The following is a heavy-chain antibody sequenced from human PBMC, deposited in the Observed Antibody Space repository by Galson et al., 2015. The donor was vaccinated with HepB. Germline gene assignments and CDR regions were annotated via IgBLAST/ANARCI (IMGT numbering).Heavy chain of an antibody. D-gene: IGHD3-10*01. J-gene: IGHJ6*02. CDR1: GFTFSSYS. Sequence: SLRLSCAASGFTFSSYSMNRVRQAPGKGLEWVSSISSSSSYIYYADSVRGRFTISRDNAKNSLYLQMNSLRAEDTAVYYCARNPITMVRGVYYYYGMDVWGQGTTVTVSS. CDR2: ISSSSSYI. V-gene: IGHV3-21*01. CDR3: ARNPITMVRGVYYYYGMDV.